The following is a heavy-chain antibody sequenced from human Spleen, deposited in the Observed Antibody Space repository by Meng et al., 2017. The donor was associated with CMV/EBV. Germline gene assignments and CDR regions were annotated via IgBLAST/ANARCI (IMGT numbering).Heavy chain of an antibody. D-gene: IGHD1-26*01. CDR3: ATGDSGSYYVY. V-gene: IGHV3-72*01. J-gene: IGHJ4*02. CDR1: GFTFSDHY. Sequence: GESLKISCAASGFTFSDHYMDWVRQAPGKGLEWVGRSRNKANSYTTEYAASVKGRFTISRDDSKNSPYLQMNSLKTEDTAVYYCATGDSGSYYVYWGRGTLVTVSS. CDR2: SRNKANSYTT.